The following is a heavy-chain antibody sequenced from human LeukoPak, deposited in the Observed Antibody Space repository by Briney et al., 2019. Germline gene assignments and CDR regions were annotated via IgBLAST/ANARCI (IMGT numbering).Heavy chain of an antibody. D-gene: IGHD5-24*01. V-gene: IGHV3-7*01. J-gene: IGHJ3*02. CDR1: GFTFSNYL. CDR3: ARDQRNGYNYGAFDI. CDR2: IKQDGSEK. Sequence: PGGSLRLSCAASGFTFSNYLMTWVRQPPGKGLEWVANIKQDGSEKYYVDSVKGRFTISRDNAKNSLYLQMNSLRAEDTAVYYCARDQRNGYNYGAFDIWGQGTMVTVSS.